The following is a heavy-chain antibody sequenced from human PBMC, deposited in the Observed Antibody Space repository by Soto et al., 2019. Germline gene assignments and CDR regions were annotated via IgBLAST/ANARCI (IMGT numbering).Heavy chain of an antibody. J-gene: IGHJ6*02. Sequence: GASVKFSCEASGGTFSSCAISWVRQAPGQGLEWMGVIIPIFGTANYAQKFQGRVTITADESTSTAYMELSSLRSEDTAVYYCAREVVAGEPDYYYYGMDVWGQGTTVTVSS. CDR2: IIPIFGTA. CDR1: GGTFSSCA. D-gene: IGHD6-19*01. CDR3: AREVVAGEPDYYYYGMDV. V-gene: IGHV1-69*13.